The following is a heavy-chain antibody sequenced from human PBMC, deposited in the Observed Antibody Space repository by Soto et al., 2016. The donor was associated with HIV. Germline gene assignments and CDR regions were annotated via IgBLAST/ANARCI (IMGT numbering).Heavy chain of an antibody. Sequence: EVQLVESGGGLVQPGGSLRLSCAASGFSFSSYAMHWVRQAPGKGLEYVSGISSNGGSTYYANSVKGRFTISRDNSKNTLYLQMGSLRTGDTSLYYCARDSDTSGYFGYWGQGTLVTVS. CDR1: GFSFSSYA. CDR2: ISSNGGST. CDR3: ARDSDTSGYFGY. D-gene: IGHD3-22*01. J-gene: IGHJ4*02. V-gene: IGHV3-64*01.